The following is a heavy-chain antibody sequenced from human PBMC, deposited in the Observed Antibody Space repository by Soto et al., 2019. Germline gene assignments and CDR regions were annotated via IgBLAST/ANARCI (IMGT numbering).Heavy chain of an antibody. D-gene: IGHD6-13*01. J-gene: IGHJ6*02. CDR3: ASGYSSSWGKSLSYNGMDV. V-gene: IGHV4-59*01. CDR1: GGSISSYY. Sequence: SETLSLTCTVSGGSISSYYWSWIRQPPGKGLEWIGYIYYSGSTNYNPSLKSRVTISVDTSKNQFSLKLSSVTAADTAVYYCASGYSSSWGKSLSYNGMDVWGQGTSVTVSS. CDR2: IYYSGST.